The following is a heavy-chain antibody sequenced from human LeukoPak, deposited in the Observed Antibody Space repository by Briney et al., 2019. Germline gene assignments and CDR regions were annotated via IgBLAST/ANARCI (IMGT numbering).Heavy chain of an antibody. Sequence: GSSVKVSCKASGGTFSSYAISWVRQAPGQGLEWMGGIIPIFGTANYAQKFQGRVTITADKSTSTAYMELSSLRSEDTAVYYCARVRCSSTSCQDKGYYYYGMDVWGKGTTVTVSS. CDR2: IIPIFGTA. V-gene: IGHV1-69*06. D-gene: IGHD2-2*01. CDR1: GGTFSSYA. J-gene: IGHJ6*04. CDR3: ARVRCSSTSCQDKGYYYYGMDV.